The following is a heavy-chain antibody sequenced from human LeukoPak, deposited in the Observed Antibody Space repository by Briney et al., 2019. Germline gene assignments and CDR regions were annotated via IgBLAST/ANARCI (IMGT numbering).Heavy chain of an antibody. CDR3: ARVRHGSGWDLFFDY. V-gene: IGHV4-59*01. J-gene: IGHJ4*02. Sequence: PSETLSLSCSVSGASLSDYYWSWLRQPPGKGLEWIGHIYDSGNTYYNPSFKSRVIILEDTSKNQFSLSLTSVTAADTAVYHCARVRHGSGWDLFFDYWGQGAPATVSS. CDR1: GASLSDYY. CDR2: IYDSGNT. D-gene: IGHD6-19*01.